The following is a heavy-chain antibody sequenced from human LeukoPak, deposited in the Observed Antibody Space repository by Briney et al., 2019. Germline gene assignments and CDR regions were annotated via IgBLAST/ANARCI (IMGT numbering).Heavy chain of an antibody. J-gene: IGHJ4*02. CDR2: INPNSGGT. Sequence: ASVKVSCKASGYTFTSYEINWVRQATGQGLEWMGWINPNSGGTNYAQKFQGRVTMTRDTSISTAYMELSRLRSDDTAVYYCARGPLKYCSGVDYWGQGTLVTVSS. D-gene: IGHD3-10*01. CDR3: ARGPLKYCSGVDY. CDR1: GYTFTSYE. V-gene: IGHV1-2*02.